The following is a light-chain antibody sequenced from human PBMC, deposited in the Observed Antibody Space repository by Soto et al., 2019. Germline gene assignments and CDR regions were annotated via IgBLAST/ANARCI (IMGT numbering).Light chain of an antibody. J-gene: IGKJ5*01. CDR2: DAT. CDR3: QQVHCLPIT. Sequence: DIQLTQSPPSLSASIGDRVTITCQATQDISIFLNWYQQKPGKAPELLIYDATILETGVPSRFSGSGSGTRFNFHISRLPPESPSTYYCQQVHCLPITFRPGT. CDR1: QDISIF. V-gene: IGKV1-33*01.